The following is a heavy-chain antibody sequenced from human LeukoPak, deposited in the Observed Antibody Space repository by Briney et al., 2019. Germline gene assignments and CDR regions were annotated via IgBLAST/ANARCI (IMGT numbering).Heavy chain of an antibody. CDR3: ASYYGSGSFSYYMDV. Sequence: EASVKFSCKASGGTFRSYAISWVRQAPGQGLEWMGGIIPIFGTANYAQKFQGRVTITADESTSTAYMELSSLRSEDTAVYYCASYYGSGSFSYYMDVWGKGTTVTVSS. V-gene: IGHV1-69*13. CDR2: IIPIFGTA. J-gene: IGHJ6*03. CDR1: GGTFRSYA. D-gene: IGHD3-10*01.